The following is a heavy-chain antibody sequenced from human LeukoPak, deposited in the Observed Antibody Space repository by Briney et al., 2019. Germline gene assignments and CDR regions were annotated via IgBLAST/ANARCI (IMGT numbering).Heavy chain of an antibody. V-gene: IGHV3-21*01. D-gene: IGHD1-26*01. J-gene: IGHJ3*02. CDR3: ARGHSGSYQRTDAFDI. CDR1: GFTFSGYS. Sequence: SGGSLRLSCAASGFTFSGYSMNWVRQAPGKGLEWLSSISPDSNYIYYADSVKGRFTTSRDNAKNSQYLQMNSLGADDTAVYYCARGHSGSYQRTDAFDIWGQGTMVTVSS. CDR2: ISPDSNYI.